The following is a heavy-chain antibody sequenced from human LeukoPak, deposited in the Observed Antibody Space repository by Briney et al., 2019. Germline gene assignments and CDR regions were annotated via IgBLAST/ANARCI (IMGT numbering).Heavy chain of an antibody. CDR3: ARLGMVRGVINYYYGMDV. CDR2: INPNSGVT. V-gene: IGHV1-2*02. J-gene: IGHJ6*02. D-gene: IGHD3-10*01. CDR1: GYTFTGHF. Sequence: ASVKVSCKASGYTFTGHFLHWVRQAPGQGLEWMGWINPNSGVTSYAQKFQGRVAVTRDTSIDTAYMELSMLRSDDTAVYYCARLGMVRGVINYYYGMDVWGQGTTVTVSS.